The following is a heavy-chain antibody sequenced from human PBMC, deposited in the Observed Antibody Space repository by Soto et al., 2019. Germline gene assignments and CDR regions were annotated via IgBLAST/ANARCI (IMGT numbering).Heavy chain of an antibody. CDR2: IYYSGST. J-gene: IGHJ6*03. CDR3: ARTDYDILTGYYSGYYYMDV. V-gene: IGHV4-59*08. CDR1: GGSISSYY. Sequence: SETLSLTCTVSGGSISSYYWSWIRQPPGKGLEWIGYIYYSGSTNYNPSLKSRVTISVDTSKNQFSLKLSSVTAADTAVYYCARTDYDILTGYYSGYYYMDVWGKGTTVTVSS. D-gene: IGHD3-9*01.